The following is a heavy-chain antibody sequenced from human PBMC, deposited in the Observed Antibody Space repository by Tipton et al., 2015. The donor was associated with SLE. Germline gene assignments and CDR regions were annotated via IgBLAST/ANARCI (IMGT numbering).Heavy chain of an antibody. Sequence: LRLSCAVYGESFSGYYWTWIRQPPGKGLEWIGEVDHSGSTNYNPSLKSRVTISIDTSKNQFSLKLSSVTAADTSVYYCARGKDYDFWSGYYRRDASDIWGQGTMVTVSS. CDR2: VDHSGST. D-gene: IGHD3-3*01. J-gene: IGHJ3*02. CDR3: ARGKDYDFWSGYYRRDASDI. CDR1: GESFSGYY. V-gene: IGHV4-34*01.